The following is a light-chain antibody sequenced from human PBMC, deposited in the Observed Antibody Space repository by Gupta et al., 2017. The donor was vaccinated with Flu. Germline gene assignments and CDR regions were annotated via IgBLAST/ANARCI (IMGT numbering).Light chain of an antibody. CDR3: SSYTSSSTLV. Sequence: SALTQPASVSGSPVPSITISCTGTSSDVGGYNYVSWYQQHPGKAPKLMIYEVSKRPAGVSNRFSGSKSGNTASLTISGLQAEDEADYYCSSYTSSSTLVFGTGTKVTVL. CDR1: SSDVGGYNY. J-gene: IGLJ1*01. V-gene: IGLV2-14*01. CDR2: EVS.